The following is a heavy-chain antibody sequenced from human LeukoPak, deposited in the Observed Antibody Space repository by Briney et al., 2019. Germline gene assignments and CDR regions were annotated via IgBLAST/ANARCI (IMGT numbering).Heavy chain of an antibody. CDR1: GFTVSSNY. CDR3: AREGVVVSNFDY. D-gene: IGHD3-22*01. V-gene: IGHV3-53*01. Sequence: PGGSLRLSCAASGFTVSSNYMSWVRKAPGKGLEWVSVIYSGGSTYYADSVKGRFTISRDNSKNTLYLQMNSLRAEDTAVYYCAREGVVVSNFDYWGQGTLVTVSS. J-gene: IGHJ4*02. CDR2: IYSGGST.